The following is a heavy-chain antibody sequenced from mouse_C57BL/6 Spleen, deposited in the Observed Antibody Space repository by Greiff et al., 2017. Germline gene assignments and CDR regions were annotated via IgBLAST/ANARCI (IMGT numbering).Heavy chain of an antibody. Sequence: QVQLQQSGTELVKPGASVKLSCKASGYTFTSYWMPWVKQRPGQGLEWIGNINPSNGGTNYNEKFKSKATLTVNKSSSTAYMQLSSLTSEDSAVYYCARDGRWDRFAYWGQGTLVTVSA. V-gene: IGHV1-53*01. D-gene: IGHD4-1*01. CDR2: INPSNGGT. CDR3: ARDGRWDRFAY. CDR1: GYTFTSYW. J-gene: IGHJ3*01.